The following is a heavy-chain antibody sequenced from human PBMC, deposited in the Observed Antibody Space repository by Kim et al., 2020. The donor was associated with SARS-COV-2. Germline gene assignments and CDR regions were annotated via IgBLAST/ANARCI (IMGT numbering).Heavy chain of an antibody. CDR1: GGSISSGCYC. J-gene: IGHJ4*02. D-gene: IGHD3-3*01. CDR3: ARGRITICGVVTGFDH. Sequence: SETLSLTCTVSGGSISSGCYCWSRLRPRPGQGLVWFGYINYSGSTYYNPSIKSPVTISVDTTKNQFSLKLSSVTAADTAVDYCARGRITICGVVTGFDHWGQGTLVTVSS. CDR2: INYSGST. V-gene: IGHV4-31*01.